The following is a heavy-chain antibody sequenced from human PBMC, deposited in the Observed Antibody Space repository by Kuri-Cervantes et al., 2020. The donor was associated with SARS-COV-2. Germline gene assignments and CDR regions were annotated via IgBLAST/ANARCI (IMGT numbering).Heavy chain of an antibody. CDR3: ARDQGAHIAVAVVFDC. J-gene: IGHJ4*02. CDR2: ISYDGSNK. D-gene: IGHD6-19*01. Sequence: GESLKISCAASGFTFSSYAMHWVRQAPGKGLEWVAVISYDGSNKYYADSVKGRFTISRDNSKNTLYLQMNSLRAEDTAVYYCARDQGAHIAVAVVFDCWGQGTLVTVAS. CDR1: GFTFSSYA. V-gene: IGHV3-30-3*01.